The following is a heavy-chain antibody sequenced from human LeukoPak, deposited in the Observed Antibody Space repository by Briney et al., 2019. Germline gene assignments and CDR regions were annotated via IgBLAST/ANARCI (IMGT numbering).Heavy chain of an antibody. J-gene: IGHJ4*02. CDR1: GGSISSSSYY. CDR3: ARQPPGIAAAGNDFDY. V-gene: IGHV4-39*01. CDR2: IYYSGST. D-gene: IGHD6-13*01. Sequence: PSETLSLTCTASGGSISSSSYYWGWIRQPPGKGLEWIGSIYYSGSTYYNPSLKSRVTISVDTSKNQFSLKLSSVTAADTAVYYCARQPPGIAAAGNDFDYWGQGTLVTVSS.